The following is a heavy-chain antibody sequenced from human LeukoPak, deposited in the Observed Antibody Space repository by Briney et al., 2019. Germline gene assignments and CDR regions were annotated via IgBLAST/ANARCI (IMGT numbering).Heavy chain of an antibody. J-gene: IGHJ2*01. CDR1: GGSFSGYY. D-gene: IGHD5-18*01. CDR3: ARGRYVQLWAPGRLSYWHFDL. Sequence: SETLSLTCAVYGGSFSGYYWSWIRQPPGEGLEWIGEINHSGSTSYNPSLKSRVTISVDTSKNQFSLKLGSVTAADTAVYYCARGRYVQLWAPGRLSYWHFDLWGRGTLVTVSS. CDR2: INHSGST. V-gene: IGHV4-34*01.